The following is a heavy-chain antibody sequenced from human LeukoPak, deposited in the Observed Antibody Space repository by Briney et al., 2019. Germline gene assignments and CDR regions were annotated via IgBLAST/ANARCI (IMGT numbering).Heavy chain of an antibody. CDR2: INHSGST. CDR1: GGSISSYY. J-gene: IGHJ4*02. Sequence: PSETLSLTCTVSGGSISSYYWSWIRQPPGRGLEWIGEINHSGSTNYNPSLKSRVTISVDTSKNQFSLKLSSVTAADTAVYYCARGASGSYYLDYWGQGTLVTVSS. D-gene: IGHD1-26*01. V-gene: IGHV4-34*01. CDR3: ARGASGSYYLDY.